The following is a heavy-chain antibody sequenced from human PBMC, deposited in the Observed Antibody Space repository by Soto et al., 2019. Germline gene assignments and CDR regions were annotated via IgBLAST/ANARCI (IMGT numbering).Heavy chain of an antibody. CDR3: AKLSSTYHYDTSGYPYFDY. CDR2: ISGSGGST. D-gene: IGHD3-22*01. CDR1: GFTFSSYA. Sequence: EVQLLASGGGLVQPGGSLRLSCAASGFTFSSYAMSWVRQAPGKGLEWVSSISGSGGSTYYADSVKGRFTISRDNSKNTLYLQMNSLRAEDTAVYYCAKLSSTYHYDTSGYPYFDYWGQGTLVTVPS. J-gene: IGHJ4*02. V-gene: IGHV3-23*01.